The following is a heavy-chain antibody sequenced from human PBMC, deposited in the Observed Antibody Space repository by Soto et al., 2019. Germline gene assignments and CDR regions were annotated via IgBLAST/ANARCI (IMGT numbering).Heavy chain of an antibody. CDR2: IGGSGDYT. V-gene: IGHV3-23*01. CDR1: GFTFSSYA. J-gene: IGHJ4*02. Sequence: GSLRLSCAASGFTFSSYAMSWVRQAPGKGLEWVSGIGGSGDYTYYADSVKGRFTISRDNSKNTLYLQMNSLRAEDTAVYYCAKGPSLRYFDYSGKGTLVTVSS. CDR3: AKGPSLRYFDY. D-gene: IGHD6-6*01.